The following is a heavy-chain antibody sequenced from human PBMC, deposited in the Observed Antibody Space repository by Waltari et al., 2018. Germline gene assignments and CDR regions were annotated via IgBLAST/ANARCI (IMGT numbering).Heavy chain of an antibody. CDR3: ARESGRDYYLDY. V-gene: IGHV4-39*07. CDR2: IHSSGRT. CDR1: GGSISSSSSY. J-gene: IGHJ4*02. D-gene: IGHD3-10*01. Sequence: QLQLRESGPGLVKPSETLSLTCTVSGGSISSSSSYWGWIRQSPGKGLEWIGIIHSSGRTHYSPSLKRRVTISVDTSKNQFALKLNSVTAADTAVYFCARESGRDYYLDYWGQGTLVTVSS.